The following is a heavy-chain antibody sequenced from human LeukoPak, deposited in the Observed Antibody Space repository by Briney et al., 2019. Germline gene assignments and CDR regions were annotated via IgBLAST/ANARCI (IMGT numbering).Heavy chain of an antibody. V-gene: IGHV4-59*12. Sequence: SETLSLTCTVSGGSIDIYYWNWIRQPPGKGLEWLGYIYYSGSTNYNPSLKSRVTISVDTSKNQFSLKLSSVTAADTAVYYCARDNRGGLHRINWFDPWGRGTLVTVSS. CDR3: ARDNRGGLHRINWFDP. CDR2: IYYSGST. J-gene: IGHJ5*02. D-gene: IGHD2-15*01. CDR1: GGSIDIYY.